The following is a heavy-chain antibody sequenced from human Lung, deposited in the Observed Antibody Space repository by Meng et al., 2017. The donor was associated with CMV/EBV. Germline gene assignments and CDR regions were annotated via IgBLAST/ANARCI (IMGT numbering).Heavy chain of an antibody. CDR1: GGSISSSSYY. Sequence: SETLSLTCTVSGGSISSSSYYWGWIRQPPGKGLEWIGSIYYSGSTYYNPSLKSRVTVSVDTSKNQFSLKLSSVTAADTAVYYCAREEYYYGSGRDYWGQGTLVTFSS. CDR3: AREEYYYGSGRDY. V-gene: IGHV4-39*07. CDR2: IYYSGST. D-gene: IGHD3-10*01. J-gene: IGHJ4*02.